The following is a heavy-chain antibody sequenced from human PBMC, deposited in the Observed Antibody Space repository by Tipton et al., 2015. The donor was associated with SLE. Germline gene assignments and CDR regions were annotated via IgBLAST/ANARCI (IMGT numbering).Heavy chain of an antibody. V-gene: IGHV3-30*03. CDR2: ISYDGSNK. Sequence: SLRLSCEASGFTSSSYWMHWVRQAPGKGLEWVAVISYDGSNKYYADSVKGRFTIPRDNSKNTLYLQMNSLRPEDTAVYYCAREYYHDSRGQGAFDIWGQGTMVTVSS. J-gene: IGHJ3*02. CDR1: GFTSSSYW. D-gene: IGHD3-22*01. CDR3: AREYYHDSRGQGAFDI.